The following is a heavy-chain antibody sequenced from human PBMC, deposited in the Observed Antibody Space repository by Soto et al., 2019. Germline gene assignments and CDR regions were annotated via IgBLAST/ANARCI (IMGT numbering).Heavy chain of an antibody. Sequence: QVQLVQSGAEVKKSGSSVKVSCKASGGIFNRYAFNWVRQAPGQGREWMGGIIAMFRTASYAQKFQGRVSITADDSTNTVYMEMTGLRSDDTAMYYCAREGGHNYGLGRGHPFDTWGQGTLVTVSS. CDR3: AREGGHNYGLGRGHPFDT. D-gene: IGHD4-17*01. CDR2: IIAMFRTA. CDR1: GGIFNRYA. J-gene: IGHJ5*02. V-gene: IGHV1-69*01.